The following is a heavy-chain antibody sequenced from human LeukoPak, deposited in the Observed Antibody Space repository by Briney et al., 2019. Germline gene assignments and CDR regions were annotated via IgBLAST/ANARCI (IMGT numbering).Heavy chain of an antibody. J-gene: IGHJ4*02. V-gene: IGHV4-39*02. D-gene: IGHD6-13*01. Sequence: SETLSLTCTVSGDSISSSSYYWGWIRQPPGKGLEWIGSIYYRGSTYYNPSLKSRVTISVDTSKNQFSLNLSSVTAADTAVYYCAGDGEDSSSWPFDYWGQGTLVTVSS. CDR2: IYYRGST. CDR3: AGDGEDSSSWPFDY. CDR1: GDSISSSSYY.